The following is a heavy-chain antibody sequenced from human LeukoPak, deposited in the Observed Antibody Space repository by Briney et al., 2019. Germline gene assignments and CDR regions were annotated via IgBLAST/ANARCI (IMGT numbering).Heavy chain of an antibody. Sequence: GGSLRLSCAASGFTFSSYAMHWVRQAPGKGLEWVAVISYDGSNKYYADSVKGRFTISRDSSKNTLYLQMNSLRAEDTAVYYCAKVGARCSGWNFDYWGQGTLVTVSS. CDR1: GFTFSSYA. CDR3: AKVGARCSGWNFDY. D-gene: IGHD6-19*01. J-gene: IGHJ4*02. V-gene: IGHV3-30*04. CDR2: ISYDGSNK.